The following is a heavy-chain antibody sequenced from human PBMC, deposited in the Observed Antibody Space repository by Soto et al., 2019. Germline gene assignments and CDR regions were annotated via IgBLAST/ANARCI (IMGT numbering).Heavy chain of an antibody. Sequence: GASVKVSCKTSGYTFTSYAIHWVRQAAGQRLEWMGWLNAGNGNTKYSQKFEGRVTITRAKSASTAYMEASSLTSDDPAVYYCTRGDLWSGYRPDYYGMDVWRKGPTVTASS. D-gene: IGHD3-3*01. J-gene: IGHJ6*04. V-gene: IGHV1-3*01. CDR1: GYTFTSYA. CDR2: LNAGNGNT. CDR3: TRGDLWSGYRPDYYGMDV.